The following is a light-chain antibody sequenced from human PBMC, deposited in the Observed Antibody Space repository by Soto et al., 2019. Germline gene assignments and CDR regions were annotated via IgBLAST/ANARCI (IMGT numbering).Light chain of an antibody. CDR2: DAS. V-gene: IGKV1-5*01. J-gene: IGKJ4*01. CDR3: QQYNRYSL. Sequence: DIQMTQSPSTLSGSVGDRVTITCRASQTISSWLAWYQQKPGKAPKLLIYDASSLESGVPSRFSGSGSGTEFTLTISSLQPDDFATYYCQQYNRYSLVGGGTKVDSK. CDR1: QTISSW.